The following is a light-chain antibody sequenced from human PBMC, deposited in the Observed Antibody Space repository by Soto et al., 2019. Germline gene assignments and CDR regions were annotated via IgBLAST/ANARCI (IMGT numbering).Light chain of an antibody. V-gene: IGLV2-23*01. CDR2: EGN. CDR1: SSDVGSYNL. Sequence: QSALTQPASVSGSPGQSITISCTGTSSDVGSYNLVSWFQQHPGKAPKLMIYEGNKRPSGVSTRFSGSKSGNTASLTISGLQAEDEADYYCCSYAGSSTYVFGTGTRSPS. J-gene: IGLJ1*01. CDR3: CSYAGSSTYV.